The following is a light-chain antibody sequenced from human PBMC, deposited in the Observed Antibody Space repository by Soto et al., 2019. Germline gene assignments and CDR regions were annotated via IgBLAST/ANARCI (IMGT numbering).Light chain of an antibody. V-gene: IGKV3-20*01. CDR1: QSISSNH. CDR3: QHYGRSPPVT. Sequence: EVVLTQSPGTLSLSPGERATLSCRASQSISSNHFAWYQQKPGQAPRHLIVGAFTRAAGIPDRFSGRGSGTDFTLTISRLEPEDFAVYYCQHYGRSPPVTFGQGTKLEIK. J-gene: IGKJ2*01. CDR2: GAF.